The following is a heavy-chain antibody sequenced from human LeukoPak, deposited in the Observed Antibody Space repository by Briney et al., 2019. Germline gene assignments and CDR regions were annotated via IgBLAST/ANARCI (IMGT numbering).Heavy chain of an antibody. CDR3: ACCPSGSYYPR. V-gene: IGHV4-38-2*01. CDR2: IYHSGST. Sequence: SETLSLTCAVSGYSISSGYYRGWIRQPPGKGLEWIGRIYHSGSTYYNPSLKSRVTMSVDTSKNQFSLKLNSVTAADTAVYYCACCPSGSYYPRWGQGTLVTVSS. D-gene: IGHD3-10*01. CDR1: GYSISSGYY. J-gene: IGHJ4*02.